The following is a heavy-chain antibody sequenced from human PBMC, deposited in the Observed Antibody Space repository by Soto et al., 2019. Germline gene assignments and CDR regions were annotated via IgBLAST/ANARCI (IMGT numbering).Heavy chain of an antibody. J-gene: IGHJ5*02. CDR3: ARGVVVVPAAMCWFDP. Sequence: QVQLVQSGAEVKKPGASVKVSCKASGYTFTSYAMHWVRQAPGQRLEWMGWINAGNGNTKYSQKFQGRVTITRDTSASTAYMELSSLRSEDTAVYYCARGVVVVPAAMCWFDPWGQGTLVTVSS. CDR1: GYTFTSYA. V-gene: IGHV1-3*01. D-gene: IGHD2-2*01. CDR2: INAGNGNT.